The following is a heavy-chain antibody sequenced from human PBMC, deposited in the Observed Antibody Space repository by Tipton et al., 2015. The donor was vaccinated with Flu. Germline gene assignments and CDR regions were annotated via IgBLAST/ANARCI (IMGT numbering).Heavy chain of an antibody. Sequence: RSLRLSCAGSGFTFSSYGMHWVRQAPGKGLEWVAVISYDGSNKYYADSVKGRFTTSRDNSKKMMYLHMDSLRGEDTAVYYCARDRWGSLDFWGQGTLVTVSS. J-gene: IGHJ4*02. D-gene: IGHD3-16*01. CDR3: ARDRWGSLDF. CDR1: GFTFSSYG. V-gene: IGHV3-30*03. CDR2: ISYDGSNK.